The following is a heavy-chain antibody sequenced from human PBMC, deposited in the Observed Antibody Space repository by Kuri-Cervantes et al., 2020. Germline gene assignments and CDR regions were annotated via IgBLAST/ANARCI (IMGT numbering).Heavy chain of an antibody. J-gene: IGHJ4*02. CDR3: ASQCSSTSCYAGNSWYLEY. CDR2: ICYSGST. CDR1: GGSISSSSYY. V-gene: IGHV4-39*01. D-gene: IGHD2-2*01. Sequence: SETLSLTCTVSGGSISSSSYYWGWIRQPPGKGLEWIGCICYSGSTYYNPSLKSRVTISVDTSKNQFSLKLSSVTAADTAVYYCASQCSSTSCYAGNSWYLEYWGQGTLVTVSS.